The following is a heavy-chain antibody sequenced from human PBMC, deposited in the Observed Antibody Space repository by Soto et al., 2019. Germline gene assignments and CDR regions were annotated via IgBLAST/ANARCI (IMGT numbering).Heavy chain of an antibody. J-gene: IGHJ6*02. V-gene: IGHV3-13*01. CDR1: GFTFSNYD. Sequence: PGGSLRLSCAASGFTFSNYDMHWVRQVTGKGLEWVSGITTAVDTYYPDSVKGRFTISREKAKNSLYLQMNSLSAGDTAVYYCARELHGGSYGMDVWGQGTTVTVSS. CDR2: ITTAVDT. CDR3: ARELHGGSYGMDV.